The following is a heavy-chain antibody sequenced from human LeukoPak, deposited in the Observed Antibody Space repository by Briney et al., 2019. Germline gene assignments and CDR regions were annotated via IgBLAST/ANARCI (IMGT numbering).Heavy chain of an antibody. J-gene: IGHJ4*02. Sequence: GRSLRLSCAASGFTFSSYGMHWVRQAPGKGLEWVAVISYDGSNKYYADSVKGRFTISRDNSKNTLYLQMNSLRAEDTAVYYCAKDVAQLWFRGVNYFDYWGQGTLATVSS. V-gene: IGHV3-30*18. CDR2: ISYDGSNK. CDR1: GFTFSSYG. D-gene: IGHD5-18*01. CDR3: AKDVAQLWFRGVNYFDY.